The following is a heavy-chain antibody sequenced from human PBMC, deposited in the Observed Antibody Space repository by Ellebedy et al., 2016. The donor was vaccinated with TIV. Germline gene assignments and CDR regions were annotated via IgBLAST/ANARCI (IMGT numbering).Heavy chain of an antibody. D-gene: IGHD3-10*01. CDR1: GGTFSSYA. V-gene: IGHV1-69*13. CDR2: IIPIFGTA. J-gene: IGHJ2*01. Sequence: SVKVSXXASGGTFSSYAISWVRQAPGQGLEWMGGIIPIFGTANYAQKFQGRVTITADESTSTAYMELSSLRSEDTAVYYCAKEEALWFGESSAGYFDLWGRGTLVTVSS. CDR3: AKEEALWFGESSAGYFDL.